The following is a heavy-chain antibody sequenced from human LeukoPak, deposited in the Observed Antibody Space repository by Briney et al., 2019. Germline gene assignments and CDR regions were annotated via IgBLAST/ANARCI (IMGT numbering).Heavy chain of an antibody. CDR2: IYYSGST. D-gene: IGHD3-22*01. CDR3: ARGGASAHDYDSSGYYHNWFDP. V-gene: IGHV4-34*01. Sequence: PSGTLSLTCAVYGGSFSGYYWNWVRQPPGKGLEWIGSIYYSGSTYYNPSLKSRVTISVDTSKNQFSLKLSSVTAADTAVYYCARGGASAHDYDSSGYYHNWFDPWGQGTLVTVSS. J-gene: IGHJ5*02. CDR1: GGSFSGYY.